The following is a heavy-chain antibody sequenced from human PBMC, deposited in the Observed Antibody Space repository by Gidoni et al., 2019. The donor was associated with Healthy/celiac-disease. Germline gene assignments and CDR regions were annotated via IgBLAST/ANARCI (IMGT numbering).Heavy chain of an antibody. V-gene: IGHV3-33*01. CDR3: AREICGGDCYPDY. J-gene: IGHJ4*02. CDR2: IWYDGSNK. Sequence: QVQLVESGGGVVQPWSSLRLSCAASGFTFSSYGRHWVRQAPGKGLEWVAVIWYDGSNKDYADSVKGRFTISRDNSKNTLYLQMNSLRAEDTAVYYGAREICGGDCYPDYWGQGTLVTVAS. CDR1: GFTFSSYG. D-gene: IGHD2-21*01.